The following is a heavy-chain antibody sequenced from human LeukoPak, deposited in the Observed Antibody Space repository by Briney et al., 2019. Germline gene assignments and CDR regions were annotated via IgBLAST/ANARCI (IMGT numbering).Heavy chain of an antibody. CDR3: VNAGVTSHWYFDL. CDR2: ISRNSGGT. CDR1: RYTLTGYY. V-gene: IGHV1-2*02. Sequence: AAVKVSCKPSRYTLTGYYMHWVRQAPRQGLEWMGWISRNSGGTNYAQKCQGRVTINRDTSISSAYMELSRLGSDDTAVYYCVNAGVTSHWYFDLWGRGTLVTVSS. J-gene: IGHJ2*01. D-gene: IGHD3-10*01.